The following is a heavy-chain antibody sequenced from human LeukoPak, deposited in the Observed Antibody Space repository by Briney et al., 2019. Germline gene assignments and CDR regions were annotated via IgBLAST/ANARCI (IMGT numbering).Heavy chain of an antibody. Sequence: GAPVKVSCKASGYTFTSYDINWVRQATGQGLEWMGWMNPNSGNTGYAQKFQGRVTMTRNTSISTAYMELSSLRSEDTAVYYCARTGYYYYGMDVWGQGTTVTVSS. CDR3: ARTGYYYYGMDV. CDR2: MNPNSGNT. V-gene: IGHV1-8*01. J-gene: IGHJ6*02. CDR1: GYTFTSYD.